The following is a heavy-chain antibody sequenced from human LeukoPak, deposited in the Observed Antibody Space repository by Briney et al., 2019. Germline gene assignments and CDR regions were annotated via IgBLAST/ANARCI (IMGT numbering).Heavy chain of an antibody. V-gene: IGHV3-23*01. Sequence: PGGSLRLSCAASGFTFDNYAMSWVRQAPGKGLEWVSGISGSGGSTYYVDSVKGRFTISRDNSKNTLYLQMNSLRVEDTAVYYCAKSFLGYSYGKIDYWGQGTLVNVSS. D-gene: IGHD5-18*01. CDR3: AKSFLGYSYGKIDY. CDR2: ISGSGGST. J-gene: IGHJ4*02. CDR1: GFTFDNYA.